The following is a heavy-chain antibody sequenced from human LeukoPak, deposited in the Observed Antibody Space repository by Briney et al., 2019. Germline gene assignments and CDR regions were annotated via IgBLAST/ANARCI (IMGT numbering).Heavy chain of an antibody. D-gene: IGHD1-20*01. V-gene: IGHV5-51*01. CDR3: ARLKGNWNHDY. CDR2: IYPGDSDT. CDR1: GYSFATYW. Sequence: GESLKISCKGSGYSFATYWIGWVRQMPGKGLEWMGIIYPGDSDTRYSPSFQVQVTISADKSISTAYLQWSSVKASDTAMYYCARLKGNWNHDYWGQGTLVTVSS. J-gene: IGHJ4*02.